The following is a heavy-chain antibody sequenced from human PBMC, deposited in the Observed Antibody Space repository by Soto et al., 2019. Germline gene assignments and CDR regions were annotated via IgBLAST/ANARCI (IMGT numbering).Heavy chain of an antibody. J-gene: IGHJ6*02. CDR2: INHSGST. V-gene: IGHV4-34*01. CDR1: GGSFSGYY. CDR3: ARGMFSTRYYYYYYGMDV. D-gene: IGHD2-2*01. Sequence: SETLSLTCAVYGGSFSGYYWSWIRQPPGKGLEWIGEINHSGSTNYNPSLKSRVTISVDTSKNQFSLKLSSVTAADTAVYYCARGMFSTRYYYYYYGMDVWGQGTTVTVSS.